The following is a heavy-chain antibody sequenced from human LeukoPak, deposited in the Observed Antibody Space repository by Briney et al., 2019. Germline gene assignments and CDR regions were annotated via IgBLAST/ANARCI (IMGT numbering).Heavy chain of an antibody. D-gene: IGHD6-19*01. Sequence: SETLSLTCTVSGVSIRGDTYYWGWIRQPPGKGLQWIGNYHIGNTYYNPSLKSRVTISEDTSKNQFSLRVNSVTAADTAVYYCARLWDSTGLYFYYYMDVWGEGTTVTVSS. J-gene: IGHJ6*03. CDR3: ARLWDSTGLYFYYYMDV. V-gene: IGHV4-39*01. CDR1: GVSIRGDTYY. CDR2: YHIGNT.